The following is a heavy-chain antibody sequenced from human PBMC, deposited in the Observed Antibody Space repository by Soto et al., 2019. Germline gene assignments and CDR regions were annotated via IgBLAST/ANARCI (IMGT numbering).Heavy chain of an antibody. J-gene: IGHJ6*02. D-gene: IGHD6-19*01. CDR3: ASTTPSGWYYFYGMNV. Sequence: QVQLVQSGAEVKKPGSSVKVSCKASGGTFSSYTISRVRQAPGQGLEWMGRIIPILGIANYAQKFQGRVTITADKPTSTAYMELSSLRSEDTAVYYCASTTPSGWYYFYGMNVWGQGTTVTVSS. V-gene: IGHV1-69*02. CDR2: IIPILGIA. CDR1: GGTFSSYT.